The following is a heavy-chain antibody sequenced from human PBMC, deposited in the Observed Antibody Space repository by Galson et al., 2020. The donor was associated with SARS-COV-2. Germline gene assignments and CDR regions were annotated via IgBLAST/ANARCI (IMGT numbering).Heavy chain of an antibody. Sequence: SQTLSLTCGVNGGSFSTYYWSWIRQSPGKGLEWIGEINHSGSTNYSPSLKSRVTISVDTSRTQFSLTLYSVTAADTAIYYCAGAPGYCSGASCYYYQHGMDVWGQGTTVTVSS. J-gene: IGHJ6*02. CDR3: AGAPGYCSGASCYYYQHGMDV. CDR1: GGSFSTYY. V-gene: IGHV4-34*01. CDR2: INHSGST. D-gene: IGHD2-15*01.